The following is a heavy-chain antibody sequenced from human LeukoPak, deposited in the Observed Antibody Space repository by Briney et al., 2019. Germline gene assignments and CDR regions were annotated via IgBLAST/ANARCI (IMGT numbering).Heavy chain of an antibody. CDR2: IYSGGST. V-gene: IGHV3-66*01. CDR3: ARDAHEQWSVLGVYHYGFGV. Sequence: GGSLRLSCAASGFTVSYNYMSWVRQAPGKGLEWVSVIYSGGSTDYSDSVKGRFTISRDNSKNTLYLQMNSLRAEDTAVYYCARDAHEQWSVLGVYHYGFGVWGQGTTLTVSS. D-gene: IGHD6-19*01. CDR1: GFTVSYNY. J-gene: IGHJ6*02.